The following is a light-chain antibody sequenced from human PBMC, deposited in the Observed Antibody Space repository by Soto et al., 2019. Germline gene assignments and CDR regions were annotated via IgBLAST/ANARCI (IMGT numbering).Light chain of an antibody. CDR3: SAWDDSLSAYV. V-gene: IGLV1-47*01. J-gene: IGLJ1*01. CDR2: HNY. CDR1: SSNIGSDF. Sequence: QSALTQPPSASGTPGQRVTISCSGSSSNIGSDFVYWYQQLPGTAPKLLIYHNYQRPSGVPDRFSGSKSGTSGSLAISDLRSEDEADYYCSAWDDSLSAYVFGDGTKLTVL.